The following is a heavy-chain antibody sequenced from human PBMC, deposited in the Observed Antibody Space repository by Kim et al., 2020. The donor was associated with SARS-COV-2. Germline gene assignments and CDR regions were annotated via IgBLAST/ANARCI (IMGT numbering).Heavy chain of an antibody. CDR2: ISGSGGST. J-gene: IGHJ4*02. V-gene: IGHV3-23*01. CDR3: AKDSKVATIGGYPVDYFDY. CDR1: GFTFSSYA. D-gene: IGHD5-12*01. Sequence: GGSLRLSCAASGFTFSSYAMSWVRQAPGKGLEWVSAISGSGGSTYYADSVKGRFTISRDNSKNTLYLQMNSLRAEDTAVYYCAKDSKVATIGGYPVDYFDYWGQGTLVTVSS.